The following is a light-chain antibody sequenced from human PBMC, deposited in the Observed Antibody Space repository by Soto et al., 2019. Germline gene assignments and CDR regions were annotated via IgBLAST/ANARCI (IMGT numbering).Light chain of an antibody. CDR2: GAS. J-gene: IGKJ5*01. CDR1: QSVSNK. CDR3: QQYNNWPPIT. V-gene: IGKV3-15*01. Sequence: EIVLTQSPATLSVSPGERATLSCRASQSVSNKLAWYQQKPGQAPRLLIYGASTRATGIPARFSGSGSGTEFTLTISSLQSEDFAIYYCQQYNNWPPITFGQGTRREIK.